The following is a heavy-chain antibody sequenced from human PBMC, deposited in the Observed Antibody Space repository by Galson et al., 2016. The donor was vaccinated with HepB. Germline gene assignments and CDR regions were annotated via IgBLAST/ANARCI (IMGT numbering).Heavy chain of an antibody. CDR1: GGTFSRFA. CDR2: MIPMLATA. J-gene: IGHJ6*02. CDR3: ARSFWGKYETGYYHYALDV. V-gene: IGHV1-69*13. Sequence: SVKVSCKASGGTFSRFAISWVRQAPGQGLEWMGGMIPMLATAHYAQRFQGRVTVSADESTSTAYIELSSLRSDDTAVYYCARSFWGKYETGYYHYALDVWGRGTTVTVSS. D-gene: IGHD3-16*01.